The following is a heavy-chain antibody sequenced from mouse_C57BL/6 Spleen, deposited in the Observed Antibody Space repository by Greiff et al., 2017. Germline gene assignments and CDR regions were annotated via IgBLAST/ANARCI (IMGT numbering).Heavy chain of an antibody. V-gene: IGHV5-6*01. CDR3: ARPPYSDYENYFDY. D-gene: IGHD2-13*01. CDR1: GFTFSSYG. CDR2: ISSGGSYT. J-gene: IGHJ2*01. Sequence: EVKLMESGGDLVKPGGSLKLSCAASGFTFSSYGMSWVRQTPDKRLEWVATISSGGSYTYYPDSVKGRFTISRDNAKNTLYLQMSSLKSEDTAMYYCARPPYSDYENYFDYWGHGTTLTVSS.